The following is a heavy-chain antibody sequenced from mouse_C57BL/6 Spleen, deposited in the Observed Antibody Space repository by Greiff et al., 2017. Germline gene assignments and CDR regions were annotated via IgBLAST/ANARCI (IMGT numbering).Heavy chain of an antibody. V-gene: IGHV1-82*01. D-gene: IGHD2-2*01. CDR2: IYPGDGDT. CDR3: TREGLRPYAMDY. CDR1: GYAFSSSW. J-gene: IGHJ4*01. Sequence: VQLQESGPELVKPGASVKISCKASGYAFSSSWMNWVKQRPGKGLEWIGRIYPGDGDTNYNGKFKGKATLTADKSSSTAYMQLSSLTSEDSAVYSCTREGLRPYAMDYWGQGTSVTVSS.